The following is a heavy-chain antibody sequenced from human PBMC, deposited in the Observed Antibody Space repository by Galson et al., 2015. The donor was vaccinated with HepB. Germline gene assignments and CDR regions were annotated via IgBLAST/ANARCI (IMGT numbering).Heavy chain of an antibody. Sequence: SLRLSCAASGFTFSSYAMHWVRQAPGKGLEWVAVISYAGSNKYYADSVKGRFTISRDNSKNTLYLQMNSLRAEDTAVYYCARVLPPGAVAGYDAFDIWGQGAMVTVSS. J-gene: IGHJ3*02. V-gene: IGHV3-30*04. CDR2: ISYAGSNK. CDR1: GFTFSSYA. CDR3: ARVLPPGAVAGYDAFDI. D-gene: IGHD6-19*01.